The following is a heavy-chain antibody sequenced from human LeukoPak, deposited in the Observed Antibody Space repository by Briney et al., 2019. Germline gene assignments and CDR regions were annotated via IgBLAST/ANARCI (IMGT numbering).Heavy chain of an antibody. CDR1: GFTFSAYS. CDR2: ISGSGGHI. Sequence: GGSLRLSCAASGFTFSAYSMNWVRQAPGKGLEWVSYISGSGGHIYYADAVKGRFTISRDNAKNSLFLQMNSLRGDDTAVYYCARPSVSASGSSPGYWGQGTLVTVSS. D-gene: IGHD2-8*02. J-gene: IGHJ4*02. CDR3: ARPSVSASGSSPGY. V-gene: IGHV3-21*01.